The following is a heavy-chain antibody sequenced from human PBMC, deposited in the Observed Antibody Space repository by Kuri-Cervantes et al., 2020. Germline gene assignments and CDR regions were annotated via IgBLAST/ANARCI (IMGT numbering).Heavy chain of an antibody. J-gene: IGHJ2*01. CDR2: IIPIFGTA. D-gene: IGHD5-24*01. V-gene: IGHV1-69*05. CDR1: GYTFSSYT. CDR3: ARAGATILYFDL. Sequence: SVKVSCKASGYTFSSYTISWVRQAPGQGLEWMGGIIPIFGTANYAQKFQGRVTITRNTSISTAYMELSSLRSEDTAVYYCARAGATILYFDLWGRGTLVTVSS.